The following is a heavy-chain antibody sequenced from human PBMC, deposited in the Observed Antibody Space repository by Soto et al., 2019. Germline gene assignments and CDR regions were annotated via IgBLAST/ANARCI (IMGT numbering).Heavy chain of an antibody. CDR2: ISYDGSNK. CDR3: ARQRAVPDAFDI. CDR1: GFTFSNYA. Sequence: QVQLVESGGGVVQPGRSLRLSCAASGFTFSNYAMHWVRQAPGKGLEWVAVISYDGSNKYYADSVKGRFTISRDNSKNTLYLQMNSLRAEDTAVYYCARQRAVPDAFDIWGQGTMVTVSS. V-gene: IGHV3-30-3*01. J-gene: IGHJ3*02.